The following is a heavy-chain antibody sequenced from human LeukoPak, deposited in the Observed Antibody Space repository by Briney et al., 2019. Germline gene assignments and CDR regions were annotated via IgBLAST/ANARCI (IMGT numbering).Heavy chain of an antibody. J-gene: IGHJ4*02. D-gene: IGHD1-26*01. CDR1: GFTLSHHG. Sequence: GGTLRLSSAASGFTLSHHGMNWVRQAPGKGLEWVSGVGPSGARTYYADSVKGRFTISRDNSKNTLYLQMNSLRAEDTAVYYCAKRRGYSGSDYWGQGTLVTVSS. CDR2: VGPSGART. V-gene: IGHV3-23*01. CDR3: AKRRGYSGSDY.